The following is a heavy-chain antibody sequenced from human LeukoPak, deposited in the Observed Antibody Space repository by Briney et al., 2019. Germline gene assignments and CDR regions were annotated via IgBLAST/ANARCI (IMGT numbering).Heavy chain of an antibody. J-gene: IGHJ4*02. CDR1: GYSISSSNW. V-gene: IGHV4-28*05. D-gene: IGHD3-22*01. Sequence: SDTLSLTCAVSGYSISSSNWWGWIRQPPGKGLEWIGYIYYSGSIYYNPSLKSRVTMSVDTSKNQFSLKLSSVTAVDTAVYYCAGGTDYYDSSGYYQDQSLDYWGQGTLVTVSS. CDR3: AGGTDYYDSSGYYQDQSLDY. CDR2: IYYSGSI.